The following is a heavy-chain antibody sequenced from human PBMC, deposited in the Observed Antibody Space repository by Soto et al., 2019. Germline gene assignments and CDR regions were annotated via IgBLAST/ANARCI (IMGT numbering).Heavy chain of an antibody. J-gene: IGHJ4*02. V-gene: IGHV1-69*02. Sequence: VQLVQSGAEVKSPGSSVKVSCKASGGTFSSYIITWVRQAPGQGLEWMGRIIPIVGVTNNAQSFQGRVTITADKSTGTAYMELSSLTSDDTAVYYCAANDQQLVQDYWGQGTLVTVSS. CDR1: GGTFSSYI. D-gene: IGHD6-13*01. CDR2: IIPIVGVT. CDR3: AANDQQLVQDY.